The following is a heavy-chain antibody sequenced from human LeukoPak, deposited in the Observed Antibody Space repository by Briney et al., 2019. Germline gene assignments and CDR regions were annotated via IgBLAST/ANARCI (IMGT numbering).Heavy chain of an antibody. CDR2: ISGRDDAT. D-gene: IGHD2-21*01. Sequence: PGGSLRLSCAASGFTFSTYGMTWFRQAPGKGLEWVSAISGRDDATYYADSVKGRFTISRDTSKNTLFLQMNSLRAEDTALYYCAKGIRGFDSWGQGTLVTVSS. CDR1: GFTFSTYG. CDR3: AKGIRGFDS. V-gene: IGHV3-23*01. J-gene: IGHJ4*02.